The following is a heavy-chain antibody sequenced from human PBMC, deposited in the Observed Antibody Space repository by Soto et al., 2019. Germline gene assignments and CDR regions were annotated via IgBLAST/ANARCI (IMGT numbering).Heavy chain of an antibody. CDR3: TTDLVAYYYYGMDV. CDR2: IKSKTDGGTT. Sequence: GGSLRLSCAASGFTFSNAWMNWVRQAPGKGLEWVGRIKSKTDGGTTDYAAPVKGRFTISRDDSKNTLYLQMNSLKTEDTAVYYCTTDLVAYYYYGMDVWGQGTTVTVSS. D-gene: IGHD2-15*01. V-gene: IGHV3-15*07. J-gene: IGHJ6*02. CDR1: GFTFSNAW.